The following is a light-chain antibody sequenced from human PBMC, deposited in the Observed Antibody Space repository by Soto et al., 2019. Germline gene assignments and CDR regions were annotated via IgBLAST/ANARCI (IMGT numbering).Light chain of an antibody. CDR3: SSYTSASTLIYL. V-gene: IGLV2-14*01. CDR1: SSDVGGYNY. J-gene: IGLJ1*01. CDR2: GVT. Sequence: QSVLTQPASVSGSPGQSITISCTGTSSDVGGYNYVSWYQQHPGIAPKLLIYGVTNRPSGVSTRFSDSKSGNTASLTIARLKAEDEADYHCSSYTSASTLIYLFGTGNKLTVL.